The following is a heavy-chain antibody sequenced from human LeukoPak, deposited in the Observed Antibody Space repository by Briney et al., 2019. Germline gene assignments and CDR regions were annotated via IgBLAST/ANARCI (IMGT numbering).Heavy chain of an antibody. Sequence: GGSLRLSCAASGFTFSSYWMSWVCQAPGKGLEWVANIKQDGSEKYYVDSVKGRFTISRDNAKNSLYLQMNSLRAEDTAVYYCAREYSSSIYYYYMDVWGKGTTVTVSS. CDR2: IKQDGSEK. D-gene: IGHD6-6*01. V-gene: IGHV3-7*01. CDR1: GFTFSSYW. CDR3: AREYSSSIYYYYMDV. J-gene: IGHJ6*03.